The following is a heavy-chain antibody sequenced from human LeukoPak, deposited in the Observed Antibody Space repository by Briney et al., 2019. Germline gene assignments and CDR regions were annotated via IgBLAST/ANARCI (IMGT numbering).Heavy chain of an antibody. J-gene: IGHJ4*02. CDR2: INWNGGST. CDR1: GFTFGNYG. CDR3: ARAQTYGDSRLLLDY. Sequence: GGSLRLSCAASGFTFGNYGMSWVRQAPGKGLEGVSGINWNGGSTGYADSVEGGFTISRDNAKISQYLQMNSLRVEDTALYYCARAQTYGDSRLLLDYWGQGTLVTVSS. V-gene: IGHV3-20*04. D-gene: IGHD2-21*02.